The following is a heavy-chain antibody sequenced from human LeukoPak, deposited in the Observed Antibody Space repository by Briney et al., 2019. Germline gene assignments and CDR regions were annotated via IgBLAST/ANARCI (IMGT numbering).Heavy chain of an antibody. D-gene: IGHD2-2*01. CDR1: GFTLSSYG. Sequence: PGDSLTLPCVVSGFTLSSYGMQWVRQATGKGGEWVAIFWSDGSTKYYLGSVRGLFPISRDSSKSTLYLQMNSLRAEDTAVYYCARDAATSVGMPHYWGQGTVVTVSS. CDR2: FWSDGSTK. V-gene: IGHV3-33*01. CDR3: ARDAATSVGMPHY. J-gene: IGHJ4*02.